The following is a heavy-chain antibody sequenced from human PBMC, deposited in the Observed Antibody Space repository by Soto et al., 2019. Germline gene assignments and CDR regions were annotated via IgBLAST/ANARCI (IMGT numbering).Heavy chain of an antibody. Sequence: GGSLRLSCAASGFTFSDYYMTWIRQAPGKGLEWISYISTTSSYTDYADSVKGRFTVSRANAKSSLFLHMNSLRAEDTAVYYCARDPRRGGSFYAFDIWGQGTMVTVSS. CDR3: ARDPRRGGSFYAFDI. D-gene: IGHD1-26*01. CDR1: GFTFSDYY. CDR2: ISTTSSYT. V-gene: IGHV3-11*06. J-gene: IGHJ3*02.